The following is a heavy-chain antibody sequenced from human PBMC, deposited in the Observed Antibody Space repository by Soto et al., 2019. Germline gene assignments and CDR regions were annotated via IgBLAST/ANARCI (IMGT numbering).Heavy chain of an antibody. D-gene: IGHD1-26*01. CDR2: INQDGNNK. V-gene: IGHV3-7*01. J-gene: IGHJ4*02. CDR3: ARDYRAD. CDR1: ALTFSSFW. Sequence: EVQLVESGGGLVQPGGSLRLSCAASALTFSSFWMSWVRQAPGKGPEWVASINQDGNNKQYVDSVKGRFTISRDNAENSLYLQMNSLRAEDTAVYYCARDYRADWGPGTLVTVSS.